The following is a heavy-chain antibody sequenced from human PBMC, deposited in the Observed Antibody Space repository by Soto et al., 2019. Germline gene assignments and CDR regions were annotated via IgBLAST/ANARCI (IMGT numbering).Heavy chain of an antibody. Sequence: QVQLVESGGGVVQPGTSLKLSCATSGFIFTSFGMHWLRQAPGKGLEWVAVISYDGSDANYADSVKGRFAISRDKSKSTVYLHMNTLRVEDTAVYYCAKDFPDVATGAPDASWAQGTLVTVSS. CDR1: GFIFTSFG. V-gene: IGHV3-30*18. CDR2: ISYDGSDA. D-gene: IGHD2-21*01. J-gene: IGHJ4*02. CDR3: AKDFPDVATGAPDAS.